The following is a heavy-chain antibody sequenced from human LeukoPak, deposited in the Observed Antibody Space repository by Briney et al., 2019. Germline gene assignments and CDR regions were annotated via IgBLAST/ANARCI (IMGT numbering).Heavy chain of an antibody. CDR3: ARERRDYALDY. CDR2: ISYDGSNK. Sequence: GGSLRLSCAASGFTFSSYAMHWVRQAPGKGLEWVAVISYDGSNKYYADSVKGRFTISRDNSKNTLYLQMNSLRAEDTAVYYCARERRDYALDYWGQGTLVTVSS. CDR1: GFTFSSYA. D-gene: IGHD4-17*01. J-gene: IGHJ4*02. V-gene: IGHV3-30*14.